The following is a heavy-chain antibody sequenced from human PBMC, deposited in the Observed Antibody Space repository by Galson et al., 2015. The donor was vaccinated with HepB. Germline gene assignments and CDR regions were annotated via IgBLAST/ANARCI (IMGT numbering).Heavy chain of an antibody. CDR1: GYTFTGYY. CDR3: AREGGSNDFDYWGQGTLVTVSSGSGYYMDV. V-gene: IGHV1-2*05. J-gene: IGHJ6*04. Sequence: SVKVSCKASGYTFTGYYLHWVRQAPGQGLEWMGRINPNSGDTNYAQEFQGRVTMTRDTSISTAYMELSRLRSDDTVVYYCAREGGSNDFDYWGQGTLVTVSSGSGYYMDVWGKGTTVTVSS. CDR2: INPNSGDT. D-gene: IGHD3-3*01.